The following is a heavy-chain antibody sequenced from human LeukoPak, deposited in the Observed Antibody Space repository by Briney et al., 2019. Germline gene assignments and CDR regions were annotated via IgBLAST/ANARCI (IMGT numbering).Heavy chain of an antibody. D-gene: IGHD2-21*02. J-gene: IGHJ1*01. V-gene: IGHV5-51*01. Sequence: GESLQISCKGSGYSFTSYWIRWVRPMPGKGLEWMGIIYPGDSDTRYSPSFQGQVTISADKSITTAYLQWSSLKASDTAMYYCARLAYCGGDCYRTTRGYFQHWGQGTLVTVSS. CDR2: IYPGDSDT. CDR1: GYSFTSYW. CDR3: ARLAYCGGDCYRTTRGYFQH.